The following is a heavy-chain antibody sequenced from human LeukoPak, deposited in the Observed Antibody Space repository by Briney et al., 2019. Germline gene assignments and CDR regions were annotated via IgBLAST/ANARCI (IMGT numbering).Heavy chain of an antibody. Sequence: GASVTVSCTATGYTFISHYIHWVRQAPGQGLEWMGWINPNNGGTKYAPKFQGRVTMTRDTSISTAYMELSSLRSDDTAVYYCARVAGLCSAGSCGNWFDPWGQGTLVTVSS. V-gene: IGHV1-2*02. CDR3: ARVAGLCSAGSCGNWFDP. D-gene: IGHD3-10*01. CDR1: GYTFISHY. J-gene: IGHJ5*02. CDR2: INPNNGGT.